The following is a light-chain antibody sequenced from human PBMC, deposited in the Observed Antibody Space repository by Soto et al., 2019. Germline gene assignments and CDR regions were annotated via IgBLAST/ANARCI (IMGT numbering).Light chain of an antibody. V-gene: IGKV3-11*01. Sequence: MAESPGTLSLSPGERATLSCRASHSINTFLAWYQQKPGQAPRLLIYDASDRATGIPDRFSGSGSGTDFTLTISSLQPEDFATYYCQQSYSTPFTFGGGTKVDI. CDR3: QQSYSTPFT. CDR2: DAS. J-gene: IGKJ4*01. CDR1: HSINTF.